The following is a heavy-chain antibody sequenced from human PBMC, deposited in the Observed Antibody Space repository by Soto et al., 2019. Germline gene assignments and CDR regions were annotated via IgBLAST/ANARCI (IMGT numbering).Heavy chain of an antibody. V-gene: IGHV4-30-4*02. J-gene: IGHJ4*02. D-gene: IGHD3-16*01. CDR2: IYYSGNT. Sequence: SDTLSLTCTVSGGSTSSDNYWSWIRQPPGKGLEWIGHIYYSGNTDYNPSLKSRLAISIDTSKNQFSLKLSSVTAADTAVYFCAREGGESSDGLYYFDSWGQGSLVTVSS. CDR3: AREGGESSDGLYYFDS. CDR1: GGSTSSDNY.